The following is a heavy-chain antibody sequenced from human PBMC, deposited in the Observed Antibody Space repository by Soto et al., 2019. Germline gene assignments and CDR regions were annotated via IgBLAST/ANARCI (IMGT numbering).Heavy chain of an antibody. J-gene: IGHJ4*02. CDR2: IKSKTDGGTT. V-gene: IGHV3-15*01. CDR3: TLGAPYGDYAGVCGY. D-gene: IGHD4-17*01. CDR1: GFTFSNAW. Sequence: PGGSLRLSCAASGFTFSNAWMSWVRQAPGKGLEWVGRIKSKTDGGTTDYAAPVKGRFTISRDDSKNTLYLQMNSLKTEDTAVYYCTLGAPYGDYAGVCGYWGQGTLVTVSS.